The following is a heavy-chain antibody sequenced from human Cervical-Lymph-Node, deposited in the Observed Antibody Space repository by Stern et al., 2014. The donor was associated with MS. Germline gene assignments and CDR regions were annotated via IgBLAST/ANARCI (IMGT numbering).Heavy chain of an antibody. CDR2: INYKGST. Sequence: QVQLQESGPGLVKPSETLSLTCTVSGGSISTFYWNWIRQPPGKGLEWIGQINYKGSTNYNPSIKSRVTISVDTSENQFALKLSSVTAADTAVYYCGRRDYYDSSGYYDDAFDIWGQGTMVTVSS. J-gene: IGHJ3*02. CDR1: GGSISTFY. CDR3: GRRDYYDSSGYYDDAFDI. D-gene: IGHD3-22*01. V-gene: IGHV4-59*01.